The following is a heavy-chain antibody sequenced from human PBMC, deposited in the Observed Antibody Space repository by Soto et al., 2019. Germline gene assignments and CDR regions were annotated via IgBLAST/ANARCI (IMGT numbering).Heavy chain of an antibody. Sequence: PSETLSLTCTVSGGSISRYYWSWIRQTPGKGLEWIGYLYNTGSTIYNPSLESRVTISVDTSKNQFSLKLSSVTAADTAVYYCARHASWGAGYYYYYGMDVWGQGTTVTVSS. V-gene: IGHV4-59*08. D-gene: IGHD1-26*01. J-gene: IGHJ6*02. CDR3: ARHASWGAGYYYYYGMDV. CDR2: LYNTGST. CDR1: GGSISRYY.